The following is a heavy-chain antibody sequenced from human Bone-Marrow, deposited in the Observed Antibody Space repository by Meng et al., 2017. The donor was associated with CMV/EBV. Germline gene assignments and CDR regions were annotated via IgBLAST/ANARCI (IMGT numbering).Heavy chain of an antibody. CDR1: GFTFDDYA. Sequence: GGSLRLSCAASGFTFDDYAMHWVRQAPGKGLEWVSGISWNSGSIGYADSVKGRFTISRDNAKNSLYLQMNSLRAEDTAVYYCARGVAGSYFDWFDPWGQGTLVTVSS. CDR3: ARGVAGSYFDWFDP. V-gene: IGHV3-9*01. CDR2: ISWNSGSI. D-gene: IGHD1-26*01. J-gene: IGHJ5*02.